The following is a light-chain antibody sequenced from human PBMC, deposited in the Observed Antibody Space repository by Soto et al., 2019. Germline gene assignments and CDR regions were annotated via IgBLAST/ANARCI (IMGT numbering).Light chain of an antibody. CDR2: DAS. CDR1: QSVSSS. V-gene: IGKV1-5*01. J-gene: IGKJ2*01. CDR3: QQYESFSPYT. Sequence: DIQMTQSPSTLSAFVGDRVTITCRASQSVSSSLAWYQQKPGKAPKLLIYDASTLESGVPSRFSDSGYGTEFTLTINSLQPGDFATYYCQQYESFSPYTFGQGTRLEI.